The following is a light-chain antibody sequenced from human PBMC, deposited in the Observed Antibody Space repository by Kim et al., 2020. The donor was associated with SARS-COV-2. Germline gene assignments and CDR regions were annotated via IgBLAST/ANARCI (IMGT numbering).Light chain of an antibody. CDR2: RNN. CDR1: NIGSKT. Sequence: VDLGQTARSTCGGNNIGSKTVHWYQQKPGQAPLLVIYRNNNRPSGIPERFSGSNSGNTATLTISSAQAGDEADYYCQVWDSSTYVVFGGGTKLTVL. J-gene: IGLJ2*01. V-gene: IGLV3-9*01. CDR3: QVWDSSTYVV.